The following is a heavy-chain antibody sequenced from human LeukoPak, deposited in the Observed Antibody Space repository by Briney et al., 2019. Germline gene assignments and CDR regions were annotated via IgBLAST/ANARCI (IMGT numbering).Heavy chain of an antibody. Sequence: ASVRVSCKASGGTFSSYAISWVQQAPGQGLEWMGRIIPILGIANYAQKFQGRVTITADKSTSTAYMELSSLRSEDTAVYYCASVSSSSRLNYGDYTVLDYWGQGTLVTVSS. D-gene: IGHD4-17*01. CDR3: ASVSSSSRLNYGDYTVLDY. CDR2: IIPILGIA. V-gene: IGHV1-69*04. CDR1: GGTFSSYA. J-gene: IGHJ4*02.